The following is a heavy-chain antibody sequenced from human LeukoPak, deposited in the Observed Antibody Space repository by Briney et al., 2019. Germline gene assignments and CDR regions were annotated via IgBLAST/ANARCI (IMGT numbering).Heavy chain of an antibody. CDR1: GFTFSSYG. J-gene: IGHJ4*02. CDR3: AKDHYYDSSGHTGGFDY. D-gene: IGHD3-22*01. CDR2: ISYDGSNK. Sequence: GGSLRLSCAASGFTFSSYGMHWVRQAPGKGLEWVAVISYDGSNKYYADSVKGRFTISRDNSKNTLYLQMNSLRAEDTAVYYCAKDHYYDSSGHTGGFDYWGQGTLVTVSS. V-gene: IGHV3-30*18.